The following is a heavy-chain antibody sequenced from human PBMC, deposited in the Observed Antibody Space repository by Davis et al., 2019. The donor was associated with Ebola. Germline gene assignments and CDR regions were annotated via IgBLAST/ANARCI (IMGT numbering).Heavy chain of an antibody. CDR3: ARERRCSGGSCYSSGWFDP. J-gene: IGHJ5*02. Sequence: SETLSLTCTVSGDSISSSRYYWGWIRQPPGKGLEWIGYIYYTGTTYYNPSLKSRVTISVDTSKNQFSLKLSSVTAADTAVYYCARERRCSGGSCYSSGWFDPWGQGTLVTVSS. CDR1: GDSISSSRYY. CDR2: IYYTGTT. V-gene: IGHV4-39*07. D-gene: IGHD2-15*01.